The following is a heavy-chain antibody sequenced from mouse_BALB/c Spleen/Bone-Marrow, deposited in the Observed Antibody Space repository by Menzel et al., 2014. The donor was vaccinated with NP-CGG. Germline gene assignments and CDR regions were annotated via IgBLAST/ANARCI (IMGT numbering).Heavy chain of an antibody. V-gene: IGHV14-3*02. J-gene: IGHJ3*01. CDR2: IDPANVNT. CDR3: ATYYYGSSLFAY. Sequence: EVQLQQSGAELVKPGAPVKLSCTASGFNAKNTYIHWVKQRPEQGLEWIGRIDPANVNTKYDPKFQGKATITADTSSNTAYLQLSSLTSEDTAVYYCATYYYGSSLFAYWGQGTLVTVSA. CDR1: GFNAKNTY. D-gene: IGHD1-1*01.